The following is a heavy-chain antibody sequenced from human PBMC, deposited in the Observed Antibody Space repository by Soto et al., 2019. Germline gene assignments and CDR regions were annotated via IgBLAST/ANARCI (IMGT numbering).Heavy chain of an antibody. J-gene: IGHJ3*02. Sequence: GGSLRLSCVASGITFSSHGMHWVRQAPGKGLEWVAVIWNDGSNKYYADSVKGRFTISRDNSKNTLYLQMNSLRAEDTAVYYCAREAGYSGSSSAFDIWGQGTMVTVSS. CDR1: GITFSSHG. CDR3: AREAGYSGSSSAFDI. V-gene: IGHV3-33*01. D-gene: IGHD1-26*01. CDR2: IWNDGSNK.